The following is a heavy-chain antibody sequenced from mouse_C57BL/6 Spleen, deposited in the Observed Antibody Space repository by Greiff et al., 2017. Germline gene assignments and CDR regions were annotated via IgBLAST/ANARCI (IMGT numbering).Heavy chain of an antibody. J-gene: IGHJ3*01. V-gene: IGHV1-64*01. CDR2: IHPNSGST. CDR3: ARTFHGNSIAY. CDR1: GYTFTSYW. Sequence: QVQLQQPGAELVKPGASVKLSCKASGYTFTSYWMNWVKQRPGQGLEWIGMIHPNSGSTNYNEKFKSKATLTVDKSSSTAYMQLSSLTSEDSAVYCCARTFHGNSIAYWGQGTLVTVSA. D-gene: IGHD2-1*01.